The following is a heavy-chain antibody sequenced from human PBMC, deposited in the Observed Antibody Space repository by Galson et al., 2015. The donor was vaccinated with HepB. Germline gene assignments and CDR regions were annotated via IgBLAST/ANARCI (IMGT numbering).Heavy chain of an antibody. J-gene: IGHJ6*02. D-gene: IGHD3-9*01. Sequence: SLRLSCAGSGITFSNYWMSWVRQAPGKGLEWVANIKQDGSGEYYVDSVRGRFTIPGDNAKNSLYLQMNSLRAEDTAVYYCVRVGRWVRDWLDGMDVWGQGTTVTVSS. V-gene: IGHV3-7*03. CDR3: VRVGRWVRDWLDGMDV. CDR2: IKQDGSGE. CDR1: GITFSNYW.